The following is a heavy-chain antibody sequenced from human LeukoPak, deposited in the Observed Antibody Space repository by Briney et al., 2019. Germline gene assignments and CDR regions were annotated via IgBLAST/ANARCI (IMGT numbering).Heavy chain of an antibody. D-gene: IGHD6-19*01. Sequence: GESLKISCKGSGYSFTNYWIGWVRQMPGKGLEWMGIIYPGDSDTRYSPSFQGQVSISADKSITTAFLQWSSLKASDSAMYYCARRGAVAGTFTYWGQGTLVTVFS. CDR1: GYSFTNYW. CDR3: ARRGAVAGTFTY. V-gene: IGHV5-51*01. J-gene: IGHJ4*02. CDR2: IYPGDSDT.